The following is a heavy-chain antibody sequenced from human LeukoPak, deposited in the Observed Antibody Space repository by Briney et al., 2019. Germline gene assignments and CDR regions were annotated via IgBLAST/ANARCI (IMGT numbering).Heavy chain of an antibody. CDR2: INPSGGST. D-gene: IGHD6-6*01. V-gene: IGHV1-46*01. CDR1: GYTFTGYY. CDR3: ARDPGAYSSSPPFDY. Sequence: GASVKVSCKASGYTFTGYYMHWVRQAPGQGLEWMGIINPSGGSTSYAQKFQGRVTMTRDTSTSTVYMELSSLRSEDTAVYYCARDPGAYSSSPPFDYWGQGTLVTVSS. J-gene: IGHJ4*02.